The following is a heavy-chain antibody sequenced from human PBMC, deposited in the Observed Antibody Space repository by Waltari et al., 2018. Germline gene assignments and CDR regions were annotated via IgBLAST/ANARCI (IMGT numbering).Heavy chain of an antibody. D-gene: IGHD5-12*01. CDR3: AKASGYDAA. J-gene: IGHJ5*02. Sequence: EVQLVESGGGLVQPGGSLRLSCAASGFTFINYALSWVRQAPGKGLEWVSGISGGGTSTYYADSVKGRFTISRDNSKNTLYLQMNSLRAEDTALYYCAKASGYDAAWGQGTLVTVSS. V-gene: IGHV3-23*04. CDR2: ISGGGTST. CDR1: GFTFINYA.